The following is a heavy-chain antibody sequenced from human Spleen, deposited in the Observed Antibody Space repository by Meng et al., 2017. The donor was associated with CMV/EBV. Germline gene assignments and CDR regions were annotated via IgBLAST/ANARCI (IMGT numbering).Heavy chain of an antibody. V-gene: IGHV4-30-4*01. CDR3: ATVPRVGDYFQH. D-gene: IGHD6-6*01. Sequence: TVSGASIDDGDDYWSWIRQPPGKGLEWLGYIYLTGTAHYNPSLDSPVTISVDTSKNQFSLKVTSVTAADTAEYFCATVPRVGDYFQHWGQGTLVTVSS. J-gene: IGHJ1*01. CDR2: IYLTGTA. CDR1: GASIDDGDDY.